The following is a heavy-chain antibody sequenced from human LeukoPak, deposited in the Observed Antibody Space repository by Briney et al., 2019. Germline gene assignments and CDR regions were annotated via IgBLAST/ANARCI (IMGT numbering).Heavy chain of an antibody. V-gene: IGHV3-23*01. J-gene: IGHJ4*02. Sequence: PGGSLKLSCAASGFSLSSYWMSWVRQAPGKGLEWVSGISGRGGSTYYADSVKGRFTISRDNSKNTLYLQMNSLRAEDTAVYYCARNFRRGDFDYWGQGTLVTVS. CDR1: GFSLSSYW. CDR3: ARNFRRGDFDY. D-gene: IGHD3-10*01. CDR2: ISGRGGST.